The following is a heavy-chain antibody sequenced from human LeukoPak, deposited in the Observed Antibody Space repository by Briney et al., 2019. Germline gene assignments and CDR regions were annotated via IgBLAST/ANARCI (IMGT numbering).Heavy chain of an antibody. CDR1: GYSINNYW. CDR2: IYPADSDI. D-gene: IGHD3-10*01. CDR3: ARQLLYGSGRSLTDY. Sequence: GESLKISCKGSGYSINNYWISWVRQMPGKGLEWMGIIYPADSDIRYSPSFQGQVTISADKSISTAYLQWSSLKASDTAMYYCARQLLYGSGRSLTDYWGQGTLVTVSS. V-gene: IGHV5-51*01. J-gene: IGHJ4*02.